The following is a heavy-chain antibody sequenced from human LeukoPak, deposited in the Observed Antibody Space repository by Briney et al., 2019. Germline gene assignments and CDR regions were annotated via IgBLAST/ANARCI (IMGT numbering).Heavy chain of an antibody. Sequence: GASVKVSCKASGYTFTGYYMHWVRQAPGQGLEWMGWINPNSGGTNYAQKFQGRVTMTRDTSISTAYMGLSRLRSDDTAVYYCARGRLRGSSTSCYPFWGQGTLVTVSS. CDR2: INPNSGGT. V-gene: IGHV1-2*02. CDR3: ARGRLRGSSTSCYPF. CDR1: GYTFTGYY. D-gene: IGHD2-2*01. J-gene: IGHJ4*02.